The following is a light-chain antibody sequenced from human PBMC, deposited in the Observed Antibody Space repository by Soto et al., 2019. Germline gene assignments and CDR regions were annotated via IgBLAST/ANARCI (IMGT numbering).Light chain of an antibody. CDR3: QQYGTSWWT. CDR1: QSVNNNY. J-gene: IGKJ1*01. V-gene: IGKV3-20*01. Sequence: EIVLTQSPVTLSVSPGDRATLSCRASQSVNNNYLAWYQQKPGQAPRLLIYGASSRATGIPDRFRGSGSGTDFTLTISRLEPEDFAVYFCQQYGTSWWTFGQGTKV. CDR2: GAS.